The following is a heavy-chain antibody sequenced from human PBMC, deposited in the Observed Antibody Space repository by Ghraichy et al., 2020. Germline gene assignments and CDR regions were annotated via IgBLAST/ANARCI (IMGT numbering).Heavy chain of an antibody. CDR1: GGSFSGYY. Sequence: SETLSLTCAVYGGSFSGYYWSWIRQPPGKGLEWIGEINHSGSTNYNPSLKSRVTISVDTSKNQFSLKLSSVTAADTAVYYCARGSKVGLELHYYYYYYYGMDVWGQGTTVTVSS. CDR2: INHSGST. CDR3: ARGSKVGLELHYYYYYYYGMDV. V-gene: IGHV4-34*01. D-gene: IGHD1-7*01. J-gene: IGHJ6*02.